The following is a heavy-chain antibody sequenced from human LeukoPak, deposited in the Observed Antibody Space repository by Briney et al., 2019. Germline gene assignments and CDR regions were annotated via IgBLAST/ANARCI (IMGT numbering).Heavy chain of an antibody. V-gene: IGHV7-4-1*02. J-gene: IGHJ4*02. Sequence: ASVKVSCKASGYTFTSYGISWVRQAPGQGLEWMGWINTNTGNPTYAQGFTGRFVFSLDTSVSTAYLQISSLKAEDTAVYYRARPEGTAMLTWGQGTLVTVSS. CDR1: GYTFTSYG. D-gene: IGHD5-18*01. CDR3: ARPEGTAMLT. CDR2: INTNTGNP.